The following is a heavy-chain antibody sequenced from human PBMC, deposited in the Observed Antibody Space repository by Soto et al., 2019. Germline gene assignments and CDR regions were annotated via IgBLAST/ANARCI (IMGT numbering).Heavy chain of an antibody. Sequence: GGSLRLSCAASGFTFSSYAMSWVRQAPGKGLEWVSAISGSGGRTSYADSVKGRFTISRDNSKNTLYVQMNSLRVEDTAVYYCAKDSLNSAWFGYGMDVWGQGTTVTVSS. CDR3: AKDSLNSAWFGYGMDV. V-gene: IGHV3-23*01. D-gene: IGHD3-10*01. J-gene: IGHJ6*02. CDR1: GFTFSSYA. CDR2: ISGSGGRT.